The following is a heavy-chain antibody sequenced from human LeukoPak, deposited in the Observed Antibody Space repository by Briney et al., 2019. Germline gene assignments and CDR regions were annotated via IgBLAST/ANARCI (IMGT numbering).Heavy chain of an antibody. CDR2: IHHSGRA. J-gene: IGHJ3*02. Sequence: SETLSLTCTVSGGSIISDNHFWSWIRQHPGKGLEWLGYIHHSGRAFYSPSLESRLTISLDTSKNQFSLKLNSVIGADTAVYYCAREVNRPTDADAFDIWGQGTMVTVSS. D-gene: IGHD1-26*01. CDR3: AREVNRPTDADAFDI. CDR1: GGSIISDNHF. V-gene: IGHV4-31*03.